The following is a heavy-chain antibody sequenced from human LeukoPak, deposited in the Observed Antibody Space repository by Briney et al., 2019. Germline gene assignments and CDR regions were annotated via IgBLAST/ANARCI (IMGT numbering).Heavy chain of an antibody. D-gene: IGHD3-3*01. J-gene: IGHJ4*02. Sequence: PGGSLRLSCAASGFTFSSYAMSWVRQAPGKGLEWVSAIICSGDNTYYADSVKGRCTITRDNSKNTLYLQMNSLRAEDTAVYYCAKGSEPQRLRFLPPFDYWGQGTLVTVSS. V-gene: IGHV3-23*01. CDR1: GFTFSSYA. CDR3: AKGSEPQRLRFLPPFDY. CDR2: IICSGDNT.